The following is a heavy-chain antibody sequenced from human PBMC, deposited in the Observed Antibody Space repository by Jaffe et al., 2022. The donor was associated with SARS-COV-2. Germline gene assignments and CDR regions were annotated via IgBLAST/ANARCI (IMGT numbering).Heavy chain of an antibody. CDR3: ASEYGRAFDF. CDR2: INEDGSEK. J-gene: IGHJ4*02. V-gene: IGHV3-7*01. CDR1: GFAFGHYW. D-gene: IGHD4-17*01. Sequence: EVQLVESGGDLVQPGGSLRLSCAASGFAFGHYWMSWVRQAPGRGPEWVANINEDGSEKNYVDPVKGRFTISRDNAKKSLFLQMNSLRVEDTAVYYCASEYGRAFDFWGQGTLVTVSS.